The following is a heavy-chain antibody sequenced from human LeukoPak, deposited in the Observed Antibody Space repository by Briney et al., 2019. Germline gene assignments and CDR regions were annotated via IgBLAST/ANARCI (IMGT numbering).Heavy chain of an antibody. D-gene: IGHD3-10*02. CDR1: GFTFSTFA. J-gene: IGHJ6*04. V-gene: IGHV3-23*01. CDR2: IFPSGGEI. CDR3: AELGITMIGGV. Sequence: GGSLRLSCAASGFTFSTFAMIWVRQPPGKGLEWVSSIFPSGGEIHYADSVRGRFTISRDNSKNSLYLQMNSLRAEDTAVYYCAELGITMIGGVWGKGTTVTISS.